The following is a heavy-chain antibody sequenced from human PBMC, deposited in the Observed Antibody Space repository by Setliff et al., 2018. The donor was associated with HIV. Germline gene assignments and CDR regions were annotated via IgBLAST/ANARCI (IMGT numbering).Heavy chain of an antibody. CDR2: ISTSGGAA. CDR3: ASSGSGSYINWFGP. V-gene: IGHV3-11*04. J-gene: IGHJ5*02. CDR1: GFTFGDYH. D-gene: IGHD3-10*01. Sequence: PGGSLRLSCVGSGFTFGDYHISWVRQAPGKGLEWVSAISTSGGAADYADSVKGRFTISRDNDKNSVHLQMTSLRAEDTAVYYCASSGSGSYINWFGPWGQGTLVTVSS.